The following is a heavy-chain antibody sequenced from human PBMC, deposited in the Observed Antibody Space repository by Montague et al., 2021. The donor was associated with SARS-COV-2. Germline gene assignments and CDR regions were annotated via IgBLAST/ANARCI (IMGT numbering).Heavy chain of an antibody. D-gene: IGHD3-10*01. Sequence: SLRLSCAASGFTFSSYAMSGVRQAPGKGLEWVSVIYSGDYNTFSADSVKGRFTISRDNSNNTLFLQMNRLRAEDTAVYYCAKSDYDLGMDYFHYWGQGTLVTVSS. J-gene: IGHJ4*02. V-gene: IGHV3-23*03. CDR2: IYSGDYNT. CDR3: AKSDYDLGMDYFHY. CDR1: GFTFSSYA.